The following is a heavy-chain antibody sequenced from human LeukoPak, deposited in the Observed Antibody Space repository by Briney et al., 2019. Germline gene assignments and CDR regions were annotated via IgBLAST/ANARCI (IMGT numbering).Heavy chain of an antibody. Sequence: SETLSLTCAVYGGSFSGYYWSWIRQPPGKGLEWIGEINHSGSTNYNPSLKSRVTISVDTSKNQFSLKLSSVTAADTAVYYCARHGRWVGPAGYWGQGTLVTVSS. CDR1: GGSFSGYY. D-gene: IGHD4-23*01. CDR2: INHSGST. J-gene: IGHJ4*02. CDR3: ARHGRWVGPAGY. V-gene: IGHV4-34*01.